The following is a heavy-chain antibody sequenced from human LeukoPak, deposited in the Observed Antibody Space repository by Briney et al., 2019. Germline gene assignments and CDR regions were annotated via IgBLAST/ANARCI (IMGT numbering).Heavy chain of an antibody. CDR2: INAGNGNT. D-gene: IGHD6-13*01. Sequence: ASVKVSCKASGYTFTSYGISWVRQASGQGLEWMGWINAGNGNTKYSQKFQGRVTITRDTSASTAYMELSSLRSEDTAVYYCARRKAAAVNWFDPWGQGTLVTVSS. J-gene: IGHJ5*02. CDR3: ARRKAAAVNWFDP. V-gene: IGHV1-3*01. CDR1: GYTFTSYG.